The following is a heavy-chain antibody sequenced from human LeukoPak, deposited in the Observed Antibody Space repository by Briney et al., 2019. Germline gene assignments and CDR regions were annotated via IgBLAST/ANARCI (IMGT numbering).Heavy chain of an antibody. CDR2: INPNSGGT. CDR1: GYTVTGYY. D-gene: IGHD6-19*01. J-gene: IGHJ5*02. V-gene: IGHV1-2*02. Sequence: ASVKVSCKASGYTVTGYYMHWVRQAPGQGLEWMGWINPNSGGTNYAQKFQGRVTMTRDTSISTAYMELSRLRSDDTAVYYCARVAGDSSGWYVFWFDPWGQGTLVTVSS. CDR3: ARVAGDSSGWYVFWFDP.